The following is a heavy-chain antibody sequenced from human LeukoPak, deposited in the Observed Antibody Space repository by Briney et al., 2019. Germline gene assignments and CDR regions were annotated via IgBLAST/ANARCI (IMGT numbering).Heavy chain of an antibody. D-gene: IGHD2-15*01. CDR2: VYYSGST. CDR1: GGSISSSSCY. Sequence: SETLSLTCTVSGGSISSSSCYWGWIRQPPGKGLEWIGSVYYSGSTYYNPSLKSRVTISVDTSKNQFSLKLSSVTAADTAVYYCARSPGYCSGGSCHKPWFDPWGQGTLVTVSS. V-gene: IGHV4-39*01. CDR3: ARSPGYCSGGSCHKPWFDP. J-gene: IGHJ5*02.